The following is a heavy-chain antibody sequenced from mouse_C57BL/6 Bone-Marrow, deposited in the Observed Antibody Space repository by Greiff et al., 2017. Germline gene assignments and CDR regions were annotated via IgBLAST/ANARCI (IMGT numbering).Heavy chain of an antibody. Sequence: QVQLQQSGAELVMPGASVKLSCKASGYTFTSYWMHWVKQRPGQGLEWIGEIDPSDSYTNYNQKFKGKSTLTVDKSSSTAYMQLSSLTSEDSAVYYCASDSNGGYYYAMDYWGQGTSVTVSS. CDR3: ASDSNGGYYYAMDY. CDR1: GYTFTSYW. V-gene: IGHV1-69*01. CDR2: IDPSDSYT. J-gene: IGHJ4*01. D-gene: IGHD2-5*01.